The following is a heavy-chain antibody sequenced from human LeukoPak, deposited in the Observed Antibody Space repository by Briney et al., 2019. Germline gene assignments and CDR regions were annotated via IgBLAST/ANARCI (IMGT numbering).Heavy chain of an antibody. Sequence: SETLSLTCTVSGVSISSGGYYWSWIRQPPGKGLEWIGYIYHSGSTYYNPSLKSRVTISVDRSKNQFSLKLSSVTAADTAVYYCASGGLNWGEYYFDYWGQGTLVTVSS. CDR3: ASGGLNWGEYYFDY. V-gene: IGHV4-30-2*01. D-gene: IGHD7-27*01. CDR1: GVSISSGGYY. CDR2: IYHSGST. J-gene: IGHJ4*02.